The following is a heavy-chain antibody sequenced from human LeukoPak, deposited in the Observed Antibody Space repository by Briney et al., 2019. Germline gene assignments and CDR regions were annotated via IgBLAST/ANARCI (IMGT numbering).Heavy chain of an antibody. Sequence: PGGSLRLSCVASGFTFSSYEMNWVRQAPGRGLEWVSYMSFSGSTIYYADSVKGRFTISRDNAKNTLYPQMNSLRAEDTAVYYCVRDRAVSPFPPDAFDMWGQGTMVTVAS. CDR2: MSFSGSTI. D-gene: IGHD4-17*01. CDR1: GFTFSSYE. CDR3: VRDRAVSPFPPDAFDM. J-gene: IGHJ3*02. V-gene: IGHV3-48*03.